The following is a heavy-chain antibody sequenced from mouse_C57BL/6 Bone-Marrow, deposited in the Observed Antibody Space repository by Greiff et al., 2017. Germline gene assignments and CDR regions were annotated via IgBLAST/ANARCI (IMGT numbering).Heavy chain of an antibody. Sequence: EVKLQQSGPELVKPGASVKISCKASGYTFTDYYMNWVKQSHGKSLEWIGDINPNNGGTSYNQKFKGKATLTVDKSSSTAYMELRSLTSEDSAVYYCARHGSSRWYFDVWGTGTTVTVSA. CDR1: GYTFTDYY. CDR3: ARHGSSRWYFDV. CDR2: INPNNGGT. D-gene: IGHD1-1*01. J-gene: IGHJ1*03. V-gene: IGHV1-26*01.